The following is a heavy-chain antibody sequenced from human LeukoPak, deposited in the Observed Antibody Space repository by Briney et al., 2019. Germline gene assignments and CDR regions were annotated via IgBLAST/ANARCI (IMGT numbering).Heavy chain of an antibody. CDR1: GFTFSSYS. V-gene: IGHV3-21*01. CDR3: ARGRAAAGGTYYYYGMDV. Sequence: GGSLRLSCAASGFTFSSYSMDWVRQAPGKGLEWVSSISSSSSYIYYADSVKGRFTISRDNAKNSPYLQMNSLRAEDTAVYYCARGRAAAGGTYYYYGMDVWGQGTTVTVSS. D-gene: IGHD6-13*01. CDR2: ISSSSSYI. J-gene: IGHJ6*02.